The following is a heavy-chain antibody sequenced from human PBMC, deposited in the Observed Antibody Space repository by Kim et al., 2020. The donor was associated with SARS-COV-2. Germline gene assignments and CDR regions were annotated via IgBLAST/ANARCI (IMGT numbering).Heavy chain of an antibody. Sequence: AQKFQGWVTMTRDTSISTAYMELSRLRSDDTAVYYCARAGSDYDNDAFDIWGQGTMVTVSS. CDR3: ARAGSDYDNDAFDI. V-gene: IGHV1-2*04. D-gene: IGHD3-22*01. J-gene: IGHJ3*02.